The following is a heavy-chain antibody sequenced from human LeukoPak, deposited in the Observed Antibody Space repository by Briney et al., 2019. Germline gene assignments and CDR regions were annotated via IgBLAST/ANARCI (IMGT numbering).Heavy chain of an antibody. Sequence: ASVKVSCKASGYTFTSYGISWVRQAPGQGLEWMGWISAYNGNTNYAQKLQGRVTMTTDTSTSTVYMELSSLRSEDTAVYYCARTETTVTPFDYWGQGTLVTVSS. J-gene: IGHJ4*02. CDR1: GYTFTSYG. V-gene: IGHV1-18*01. CDR3: ARTETTVTPFDY. D-gene: IGHD4-11*01. CDR2: ISAYNGNT.